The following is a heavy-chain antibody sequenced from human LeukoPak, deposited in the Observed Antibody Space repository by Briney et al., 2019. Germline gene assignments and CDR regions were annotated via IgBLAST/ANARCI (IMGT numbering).Heavy chain of an antibody. CDR3: ARDGGRFLEWFYFDY. CDR1: GFTFSSYA. J-gene: IGHJ4*02. CDR2: MSFDVNNK. D-gene: IGHD3-3*01. Sequence: PGGSLRLSCATSGFTFSSYAFHWVRQAPGKGLEWVATMSFDVNNKYYADSVRGRFTISRDNSKNTLYLQMNSLRAEDTAVYSCARDGGRFLEWFYFDYWGQGTLVTVSS. V-gene: IGHV3-30*04.